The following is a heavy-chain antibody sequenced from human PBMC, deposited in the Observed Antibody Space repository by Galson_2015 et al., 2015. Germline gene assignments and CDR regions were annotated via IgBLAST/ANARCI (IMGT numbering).Heavy chain of an antibody. Sequence: SLRLSCAASGFTFSNYWMNWVRQAPGKGLKWVANIKQDGSEKYYVDSVKGRFTISRGNAKNSLYLQMNSLRAEDTAVYYCAREDLPYCSSTSCYPGDGMDVWGQGTTVTVSS. CDR1: GFTFSNYW. CDR3: AREDLPYCSSTSCYPGDGMDV. CDR2: IKQDGSEK. V-gene: IGHV3-7*01. D-gene: IGHD2-2*01. J-gene: IGHJ6*02.